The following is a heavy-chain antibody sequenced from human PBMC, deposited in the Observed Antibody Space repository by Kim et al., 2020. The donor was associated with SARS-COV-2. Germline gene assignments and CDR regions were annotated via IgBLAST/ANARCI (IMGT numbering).Heavy chain of an antibody. CDR3: ARAREAAADYFDY. D-gene: IGHD6-13*01. CDR1: GGSFSGYY. J-gene: IGHJ4*02. Sequence: SETLSLTCAVYGGSFSGYYWSWIRQPPGKGLEWIGEINHSGSTNYNPSLKSRVTISVDTSKNQFSLKLSSVTAADTAVYYCARAREAAADYFDYWGQGTL. CDR2: INHSGST. V-gene: IGHV4-34*01.